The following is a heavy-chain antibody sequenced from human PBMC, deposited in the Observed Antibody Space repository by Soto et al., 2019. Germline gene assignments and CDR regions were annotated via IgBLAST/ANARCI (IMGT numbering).Heavy chain of an antibody. Sequence: SETLSLTCAVSDYSVSSGYYWGWIRQPPGRGLEWIGSIYHSGSTYYNPSLKSRVTISVDTSKNQFSLKLSSVTAADTAVYYRARSLGYCSSTSCSQPPYYYYYGMDVWGQGTTVTVSS. CDR1: DYSVSSGYY. CDR2: IYHSGST. D-gene: IGHD2-2*01. J-gene: IGHJ6*02. V-gene: IGHV4-38-2*01. CDR3: ARSLGYCSSTSCSQPPYYYYYGMDV.